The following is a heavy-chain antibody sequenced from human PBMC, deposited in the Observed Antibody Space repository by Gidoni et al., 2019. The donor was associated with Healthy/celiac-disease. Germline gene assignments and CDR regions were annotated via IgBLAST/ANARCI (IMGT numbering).Heavy chain of an antibody. V-gene: IGHV4-59*08. CDR2: IYYSGST. J-gene: IGHJ4*02. D-gene: IGHD6-19*01. Sequence: LQESGPGLVKPSETLSLTCTVSGGSISSYYWSWIRQPPGKGLEWIRYIYYSGSTNYNPSLKSRVTISVDTSKNQFSLKLSSVTAADTAVYYCARGGGSGWAFEYWGQGTLVTVSS. CDR1: GGSISSYY. CDR3: ARGGGSGWAFEY.